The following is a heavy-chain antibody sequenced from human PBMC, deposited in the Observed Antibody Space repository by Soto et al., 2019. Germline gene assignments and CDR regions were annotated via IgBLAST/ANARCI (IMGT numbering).Heavy chain of an antibody. D-gene: IGHD6-19*01. J-gene: IGHJ4*02. V-gene: IGHV4-4*02. CDR2: VFHTGTT. CDR3: ARSAGWYAVHS. Sequence: QVQLQESGPGLVKPSGTLSLTCAVSGDSVSSPYYWCWVRQPPGKGLEWIGEVFHTGTTSYNPSLRSGVTISMDRSNNQFSLDLSPVTAADTAVYYCARSAGWYAVHSWGPGTLVIVSS. CDR1: GDSVSSPYY.